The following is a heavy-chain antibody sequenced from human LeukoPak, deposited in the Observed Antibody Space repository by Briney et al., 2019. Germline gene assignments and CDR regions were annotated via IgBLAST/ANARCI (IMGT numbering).Heavy chain of an antibody. CDR2: IYYSGST. V-gene: IGHV4-34*09. J-gene: IGHJ6*02. D-gene: IGHD6-25*01. CDR1: GGSFSGYY. Sequence: PSETLSLTCAVYGGSFSGYYWSWIRQPPGKGLEWIGYIYYSGSTYYNPSLKSRVTISVDTSKNQFSLKLSSVTAADTAVYYCARDSARPYYYYGMDVWGQGTTVTVSS. CDR3: ARDSARPYYYYGMDV.